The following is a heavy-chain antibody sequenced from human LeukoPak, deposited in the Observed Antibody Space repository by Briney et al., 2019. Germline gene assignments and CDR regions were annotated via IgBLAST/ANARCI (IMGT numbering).Heavy chain of an antibody. CDR3: ARGVDTAMVSGGYNWFEP. Sequence: PSETLSLTCSVSGDSISSYSWNWIRQSAGKGLEWIGRIYTSGSTNYNPSLESRVTVSLDTSRNQFSLNLTSVPAADTAVYYCARGVDTAMVSGGYNWFEPWGQGIEVLVSS. D-gene: IGHD5-18*01. CDR2: IYTSGST. CDR1: GDSISSYS. V-gene: IGHV4-4*07. J-gene: IGHJ5*02.